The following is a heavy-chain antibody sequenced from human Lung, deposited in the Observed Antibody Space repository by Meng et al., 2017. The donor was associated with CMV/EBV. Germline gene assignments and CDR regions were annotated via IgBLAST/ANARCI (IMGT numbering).Heavy chain of an antibody. CDR3: AREAGRDGYATPKFDY. CDR1: GGSIGSGGYY. Sequence: QWQLQKSGPGLVNPSPTLSLTCTFSGGSIGSGGYYWSWIRQHPGKGLEWIGYIYYTGSTFYNPSLKSRVTISVDTSKNQFSLKLIPATAADTAVYYCAREAGRDGYATPKFDYWGQGTLVTVSS. D-gene: IGHD5-24*01. CDR2: IYYTGST. V-gene: IGHV4-31*03. J-gene: IGHJ4*02.